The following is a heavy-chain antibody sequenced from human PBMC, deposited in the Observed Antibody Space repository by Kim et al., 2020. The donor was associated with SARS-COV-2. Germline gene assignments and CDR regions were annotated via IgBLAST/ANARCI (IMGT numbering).Heavy chain of an antibody. V-gene: IGHV3-23*01. J-gene: IGHJ5*02. Sequence: GGSLRLSCAASGFTFSNYAMSWVRQAPGKGLEWVSAINDSGDSTYYADSVKGRFTISRDNSKNTLYLQMNSLRAEDTAIYYCAKGYSHNPGSWFDPWGQGTLVTVSS. CDR1: GFTFSNYA. CDR2: INDSGDST. D-gene: IGHD5-12*01. CDR3: AKGYSHNPGSWFDP.